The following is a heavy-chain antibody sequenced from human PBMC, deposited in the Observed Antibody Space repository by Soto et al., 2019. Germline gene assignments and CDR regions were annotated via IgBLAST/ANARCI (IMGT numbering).Heavy chain of an antibody. V-gene: IGHV5-51*01. CDR3: ARQIGPGVIVGADYYYYGMDV. CDR1: GYSFTSYW. Sequence: ESLKISCKGSGYSFTSYWIGWVRQMPGKGLEWMGIIYPGDSDTRYSPSFQGQVTISADKSISTAYLQWSSLKASDTAMYYCARQIGPGVIVGADYYYYGMDVRGQGTTVTVSS. CDR2: IYPGDSDT. J-gene: IGHJ6*02. D-gene: IGHD1-26*01.